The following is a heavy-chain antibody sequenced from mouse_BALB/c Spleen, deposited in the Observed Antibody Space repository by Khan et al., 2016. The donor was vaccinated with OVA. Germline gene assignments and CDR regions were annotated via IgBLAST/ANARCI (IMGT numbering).Heavy chain of an antibody. CDR2: INPYNGGS. V-gene: IGHV1-18*01. Sequence: VQLKQSGPELVKPGDSMKISCKASNYSFTDYTMNWVKKSHGKNLEWIGLINPYNGGSNYNQKFKGKATLTVDKSSSTAYMELLSLTSEDSAVYYCTRSGYGGFAYWGQGTLVTVSA. CDR1: NYSFTDYT. J-gene: IGHJ3*01. CDR3: TRSGYGGFAY. D-gene: IGHD1-2*01.